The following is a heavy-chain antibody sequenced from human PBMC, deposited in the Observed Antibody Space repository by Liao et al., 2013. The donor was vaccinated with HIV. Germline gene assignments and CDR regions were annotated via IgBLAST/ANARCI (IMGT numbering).Heavy chain of an antibody. D-gene: IGHD3-10*01. CDR2: VYTSGST. V-gene: IGHV4-61*02. CDR1: GGSINSGSYY. CDR3: ARGALVRGVDLLGY. J-gene: IGHJ4*02. Sequence: QVQLQESGPGLVKPSQTLSLTCTVSGGSINSGSYYWSWIRQPAGKGLEWIGRVYTSGSTNYNPSLESRVTISVDTSKNQFYLNLTAVTAADTAVYYCARGALVRGVDLLGYWGQGTLVTVSS.